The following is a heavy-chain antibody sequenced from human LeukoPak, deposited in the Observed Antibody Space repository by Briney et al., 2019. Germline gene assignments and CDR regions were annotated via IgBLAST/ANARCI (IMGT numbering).Heavy chain of an antibody. CDR3: ARLARGYSYGFDY. V-gene: IGHV4-34*01. Sequence: SETLSLTCAVYGGSFSGYYWSWIRQSPGKGLEWIGEINHSGSTNYNPSLKSRVTISVDTSKNQFSLKLSSVTAADTAVYYCARLARGYSYGFDYWGQGTLVTVSS. D-gene: IGHD5-18*01. J-gene: IGHJ4*02. CDR2: INHSGST. CDR1: GGSFSGYY.